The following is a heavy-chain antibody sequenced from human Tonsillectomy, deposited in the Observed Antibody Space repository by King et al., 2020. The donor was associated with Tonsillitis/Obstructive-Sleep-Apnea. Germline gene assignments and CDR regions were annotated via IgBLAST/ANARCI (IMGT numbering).Heavy chain of an antibody. V-gene: IGHV3-30*18. J-gene: IGHJ4*02. CDR1: GFTFSSYG. D-gene: IGHD2-21*02. CDR2: ISYDGSNK. CDR3: AKDWVTYFDY. Sequence: HVQLVESGGGVVQPGRSLRLSCAASGFTFSSYGIHWVRQAPGKGLEWVAVISYDGSNKYYADSVKGRFTISRDNSKNTLYLQMNSLRAEDTAVYYCAKDWVTYFDYWGQGTLVTVSS.